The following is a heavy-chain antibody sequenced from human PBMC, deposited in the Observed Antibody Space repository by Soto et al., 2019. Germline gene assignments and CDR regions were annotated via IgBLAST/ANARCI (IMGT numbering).Heavy chain of an antibody. V-gene: IGHV5-51*03. D-gene: IGHD6-19*01. CDR3: ASLRLWQVHDY. CDR1: VYRFTSYW. CDR2: IYPGDSDT. Sequence: PGESLKISCKGSVYRFTSYWIGWLLQIPGKGLEWMGIIYPGDSDTRYSPSFQGQVTISADKSISTAYLQWSSLKASDTAMYYCASLRLWQVHDYWGQGTLVTVSS. J-gene: IGHJ4*02.